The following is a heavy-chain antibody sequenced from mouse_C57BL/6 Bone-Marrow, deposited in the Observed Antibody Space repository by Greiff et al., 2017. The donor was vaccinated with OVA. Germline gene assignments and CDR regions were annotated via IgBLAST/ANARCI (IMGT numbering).Heavy chain of an antibody. CDR3: ARVPWFAY. V-gene: IGHV5-17*01. CDR2: ISSGSSTI. CDR1: GFTFSDSG. J-gene: IGHJ3*01. Sequence: EVQGVESGGGLVKPGGSLKLSCAASGFTFSDSGMHWVRQAPEKGLEWVAYISSGSSTIYYADTVKGRFTISRDNAKNTLFLQMTSLRSEDTGMYYCARVPWFAYWGQGTLVTVSA.